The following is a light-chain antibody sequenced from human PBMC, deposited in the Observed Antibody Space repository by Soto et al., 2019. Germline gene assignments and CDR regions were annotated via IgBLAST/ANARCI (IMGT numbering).Light chain of an antibody. Sequence: QAVVTQEPSLTVSPGGTGTLTCASSTGAVTSGHYPYWFQQKPGQAPRTLIYDTSNKHSWTPARFSGSLLGGQAALTLSGARPEDEADYYCLLSYSGRRVFGGGTKLTVL. CDR2: DTS. CDR1: TGAVTSGHY. V-gene: IGLV7-46*01. J-gene: IGLJ2*01. CDR3: LLSYSGRRV.